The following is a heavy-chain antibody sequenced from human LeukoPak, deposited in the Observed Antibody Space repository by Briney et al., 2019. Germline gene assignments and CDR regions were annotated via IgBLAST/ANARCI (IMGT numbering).Heavy chain of an antibody. V-gene: IGHV3-21*01. CDR3: ASTVHGSTSDSEGYYPKWFDP. D-gene: IGHD3-3*01. CDR1: ASFFSSLT. J-gene: IGHJ5*01. Sequence: PGGSLRLSCSASASFFSSLTMNWFRQSPGKGLEWVSSISTSSNYIFYTDSVKGRFNISRDNTKNSLFLDMTRLRDEDTAVYYCASTVHGSTSDSEGYYPKWFDPWGQGTVVTVSS. CDR2: ISTSSNYI.